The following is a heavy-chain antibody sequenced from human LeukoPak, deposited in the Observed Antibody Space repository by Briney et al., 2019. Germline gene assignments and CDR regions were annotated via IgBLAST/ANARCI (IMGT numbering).Heavy chain of an antibody. Sequence: DSVKVSCKASGYSFTKYYIHWVRQAPGQGFEWMGIIKPSDGGATYAQNFQGRVTMTRDTSTSTVYMELSSLRSDDTAVYYCARDFEGDSDYWGQGTLVTVSS. D-gene: IGHD2-21*01. V-gene: IGHV1-46*01. CDR2: IKPSDGGA. CDR3: ARDFEGDSDY. CDR1: GYSFTKYY. J-gene: IGHJ4*02.